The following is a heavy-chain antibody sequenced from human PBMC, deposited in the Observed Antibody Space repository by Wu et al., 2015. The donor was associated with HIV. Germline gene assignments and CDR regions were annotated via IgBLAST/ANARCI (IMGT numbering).Heavy chain of an antibody. CDR2: INPNSGGT. Sequence: QVQLVQSGAEVKKPGASVKVSCKASGYTFTGYYMHWVRQAPGQGLEWMGWINPNSGGTNYAQKFQGRVTMTRDTSISTAYMELSRLRSDDTAVYYCARDRGYCTNGVCPHYYFDYWGQGTLVTVSS. V-gene: IGHV1-2*02. CDR3: ARDRGYCTNGVCPHYYFDY. CDR1: GYTFTGYY. J-gene: IGHJ4*02. D-gene: IGHD2-8*01.